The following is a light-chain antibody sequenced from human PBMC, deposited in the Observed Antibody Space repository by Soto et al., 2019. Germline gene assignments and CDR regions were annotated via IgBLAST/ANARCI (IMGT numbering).Light chain of an antibody. CDR2: EVS. CDR3: SSYTSSSTYV. J-gene: IGLJ1*01. V-gene: IGLV2-14*01. CDR1: SSDVGGYNY. Sequence: QSALTQHASVSGSPGQSITISCTGTSSDVGGYNYVSWYQQHPGKAPKLMIYEVSNRPSGVSNRFSGSKSGNTASLTISGLQAEDEADYYCSSYTSSSTYVCGTGTKVTVL.